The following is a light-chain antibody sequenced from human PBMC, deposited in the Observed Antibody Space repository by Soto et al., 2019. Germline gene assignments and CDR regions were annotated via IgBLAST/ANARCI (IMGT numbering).Light chain of an antibody. CDR3: QQHVTSPWM. J-gene: IGKJ1*01. CDR2: GTS. CDR1: QFIGLNY. Sequence: EIVLTQSPGTLSLPPGERATLSCRASQFIGLNYVAWYQQRPGQTPRLLIYGTSTRATGIPDRFSGSGSGTDFTLTISRLEPEDFAVYYCQQHVTSPWMFGQGTKVDIK. V-gene: IGKV3-20*01.